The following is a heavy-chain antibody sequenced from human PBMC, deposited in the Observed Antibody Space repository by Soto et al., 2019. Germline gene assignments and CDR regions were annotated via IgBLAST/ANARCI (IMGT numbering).Heavy chain of an antibody. D-gene: IGHD3-3*01. CDR3: ARQGYYDLLSGYYLFDY. J-gene: IGHJ4*02. CDR2: VSYSGST. V-gene: IGHV4-59*08. CDR1: GGPTASLY. Sequence: SETLSLTCTVSGGPTASLYWSWVRQPPGKGLEWIGYVSYSGSTTYNPSLKSRVIVSIDTSKNQFSLKLTSVTAADTAVYYCARQGYYDLLSGYYLFDYWGQGILVTVS.